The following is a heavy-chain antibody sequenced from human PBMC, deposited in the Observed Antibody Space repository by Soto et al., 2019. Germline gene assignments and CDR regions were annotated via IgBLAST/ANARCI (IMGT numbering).Heavy chain of an antibody. Sequence: GGSLRLSCAASGFTFSSYSMNWVRQAPGKGLEWVSSISSSSSYIYYADSVKGRFTISRDNAKNSLYLQMNSLRAEDTAVYYCARDGGVVIPYNWFDPRGQGTLVTVSS. D-gene: IGHD3-3*01. CDR2: ISSSSSYI. CDR1: GFTFSSYS. V-gene: IGHV3-21*01. J-gene: IGHJ5*02. CDR3: ARDGGVVIPYNWFDP.